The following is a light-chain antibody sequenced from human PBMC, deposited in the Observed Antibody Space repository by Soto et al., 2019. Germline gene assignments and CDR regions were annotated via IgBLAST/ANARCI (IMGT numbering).Light chain of an antibody. V-gene: IGKV3-11*01. CDR2: DAS. Sequence: EIVLTQSPATLSLSPGERATLSCRASQSVGSYLAWYQQKPGQAPRLLIFDASNRATGIPAMFSGSGSGTDFTLTISSLEPEDFAVYYCQQRSNWPLGTFGQGTKVEIK. J-gene: IGKJ1*01. CDR3: QQRSNWPLGT. CDR1: QSVGSY.